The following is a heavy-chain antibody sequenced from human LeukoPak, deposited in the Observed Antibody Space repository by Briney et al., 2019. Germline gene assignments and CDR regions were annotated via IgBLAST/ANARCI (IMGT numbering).Heavy chain of an antibody. V-gene: IGHV4-59*01. CDR2: IYYSGST. CDR1: GGSISSYY. Sequence: SETLSLTCTVSGGSISSYYWSWIRQSPGMGLEWIGYIYYSGSTNYNPSLKSRVTISLDTSKNQFSLKLISVTAADTAVYYCARADYSSYYYYYYMDVWGKGTTVTVSS. D-gene: IGHD4-11*01. J-gene: IGHJ6*03. CDR3: ARADYSSYYYYYYMDV.